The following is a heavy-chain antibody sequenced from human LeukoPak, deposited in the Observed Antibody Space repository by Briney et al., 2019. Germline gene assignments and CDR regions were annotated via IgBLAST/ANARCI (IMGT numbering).Heavy chain of an antibody. D-gene: IGHD3-22*01. Sequence: GGSLRLSCAASGFTFRSYSMNWARQAPGKGLEWVSSISSSGTYIYYADSVKGRFTISRDNAKNSLYLQMNSLRAEDTSVYYCARAVGRVVGTFDYWGQGTLVTVSS. CDR1: GFTFRSYS. V-gene: IGHV3-21*01. J-gene: IGHJ4*02. CDR3: ARAVGRVVGTFDY. CDR2: ISSSGTYI.